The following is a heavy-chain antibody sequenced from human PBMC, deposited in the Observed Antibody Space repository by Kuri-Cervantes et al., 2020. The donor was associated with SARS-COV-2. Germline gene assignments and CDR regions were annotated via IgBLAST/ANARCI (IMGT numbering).Heavy chain of an antibody. CDR1: GLTFSSYS. CDR2: ISSSSSYI. D-gene: IGHD2-2*01. CDR3: ARDEEGGCSSTSCFLYGYGMDV. J-gene: IGHJ6*02. Sequence: GGFLRLSCAASGLTFSSYSMNWVRKAPGKGLEWVSSISSSSSYIYYAASVKGRFTISRDNAKNSLYLQMNSLRAEDTAVYYCARDEEGGCSSTSCFLYGYGMDVWGQGTTVTVSS. V-gene: IGHV3-21*01.